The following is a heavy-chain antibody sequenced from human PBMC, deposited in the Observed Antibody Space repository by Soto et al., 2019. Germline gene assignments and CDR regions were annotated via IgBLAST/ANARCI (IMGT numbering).Heavy chain of an antibody. J-gene: IGHJ6*03. D-gene: IGHD6-13*01. V-gene: IGHV4-31*03. Sequence: QVQLQESGPGLVKPSQTLSLTCTVSGGSISSGGYYWSWIRQHPGKGLEWIGNIYYSGSTYYNPSLKSRVTISVDTSKNQFSLKLSSVTAADTAVYYCARGFGPSHIAAAGKYYYYYMDVWGKGPRSPSP. CDR2: IYYSGST. CDR1: GGSISSGGYY. CDR3: ARGFGPSHIAAAGKYYYYYMDV.